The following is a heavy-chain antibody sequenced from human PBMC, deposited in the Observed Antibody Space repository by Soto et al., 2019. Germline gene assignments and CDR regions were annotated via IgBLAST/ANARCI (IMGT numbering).Heavy chain of an antibody. J-gene: IGHJ4*02. Sequence: GGSLRLSCAASGFTFSGSTIHWVRQTSGKGLEWVGRIPSKTNTYATAYAASVKGRFTISRDVSKNTAYLQMNSLKTEDTAVYYCTRQHLDVPVASAIDYWGQGTLVTVSS. CDR2: IPSKTNTYAT. V-gene: IGHV3-73*01. CDR3: TRQHLDVPVASAIDY. CDR1: GFTFSGST. D-gene: IGHD6-19*01.